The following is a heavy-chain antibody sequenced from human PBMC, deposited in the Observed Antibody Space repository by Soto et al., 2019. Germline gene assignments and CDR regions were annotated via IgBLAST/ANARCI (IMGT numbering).Heavy chain of an antibody. J-gene: IGHJ6*02. CDR3: ARGVGGSYSNYYYGMDV. V-gene: IGHV3-33*01. CDR2: IWYDGSNK. Sequence: QVQLVESGGGVVQPGRSLRLSCAASGFTFSSYGMHWVRQAPGKGLEWVAVIWYDGSNKYYADSVKGRFTISRDNSKNTLYLQMNSLRAEDTAVHYCARGVGGSYSNYYYGMDVWGQGTTVTVSS. D-gene: IGHD1-26*01. CDR1: GFTFSSYG.